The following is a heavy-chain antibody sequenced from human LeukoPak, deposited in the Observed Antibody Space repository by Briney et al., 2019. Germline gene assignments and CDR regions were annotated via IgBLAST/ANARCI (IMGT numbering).Heavy chain of an antibody. CDR3: ARADYYDSSGYYFDFGYFDY. V-gene: IGHV1-69*13. CDR1: GGTFSSYA. J-gene: IGHJ4*02. D-gene: IGHD3-22*01. CDR2: IIPIFGTA. Sequence: AASVKVSCKASGGTFSSYAISWVRQAPGQGLEWMGGIIPIFGTANYAQKFQGRVTITADESTSTAYMELSSLRSEDTAVYYCARADYYDSSGYYFDFGYFDYWGQGTLVTVSS.